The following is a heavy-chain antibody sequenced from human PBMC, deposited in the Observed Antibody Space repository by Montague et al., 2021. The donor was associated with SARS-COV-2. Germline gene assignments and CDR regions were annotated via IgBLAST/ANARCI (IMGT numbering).Heavy chain of an antibody. J-gene: IGHJ4*02. CDR1: GGSFTDYY. CDR3: ARGRQHFNMIVVVMTGGEYYFDY. V-gene: IGHV4-34*01. Sequence: SETLSLTCAVYGGSFTDYYWSWVQPPGKGLEWIGEINHRGTSNYNPSLKSRVSISVDTSKNQFSLYLGSVTAADTAVYYCARGRQHFNMIVVVMTGGEYYFDYWAQGTLVTVSS. D-gene: IGHD3-22*01. CDR2: INHRGTS.